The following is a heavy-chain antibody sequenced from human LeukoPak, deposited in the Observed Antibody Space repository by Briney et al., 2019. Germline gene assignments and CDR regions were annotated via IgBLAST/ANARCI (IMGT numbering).Heavy chain of an antibody. Sequence: SETLSLTCAVYGGSFSGYYWSWIRQPPGKGLEWIGEINHSGSINYNPSLKSRVTISVDTSKNQFSLKLTSVTAADTAVYYCARRVGYDLYYFDYWGQGTLVTVSS. D-gene: IGHD5-12*01. V-gene: IGHV4-34*01. CDR1: GGSFSGYY. CDR2: INHSGSI. J-gene: IGHJ4*02. CDR3: ARRVGYDLYYFDY.